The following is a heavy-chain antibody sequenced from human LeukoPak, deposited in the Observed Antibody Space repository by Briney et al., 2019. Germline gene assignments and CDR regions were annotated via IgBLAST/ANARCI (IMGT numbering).Heavy chain of an antibody. V-gene: IGHV4-59*01. CDR1: GGSISSYY. CDR2: IYYSGST. CDR3: ARVSAAAGTHYFDY. Sequence: SDTLSLTCTVSGGSISSYYWSWIRQPPGKGLEWIGYIYYSGSTNYNPSLKSRVTISVDTSKNQFSLKLSSVTAADTAVYYCARVSAAAGTHYFDYWGQGTLVTVSS. D-gene: IGHD6-13*01. J-gene: IGHJ4*02.